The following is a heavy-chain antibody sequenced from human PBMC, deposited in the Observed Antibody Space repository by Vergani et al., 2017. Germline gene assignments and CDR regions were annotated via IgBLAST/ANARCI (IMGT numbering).Heavy chain of an antibody. CDR2: ISGSGGST. J-gene: IGHJ4*02. CDR3: AKDIKIVVVPAAASGY. Sequence: EVQLVESGGGLIQPGGSLRLSCAASGFTVSSNYMSWVRQAPGKGLEWVSAISGSGGSTSYADSVKGRFTIARDNSKNTLYLQMNILRAEDTAVYYCAKDIKIVVVPAAASGYWGQGTLVTVSS. CDR1: GFTVSSNY. V-gene: IGHV3-23*04. D-gene: IGHD2-2*01.